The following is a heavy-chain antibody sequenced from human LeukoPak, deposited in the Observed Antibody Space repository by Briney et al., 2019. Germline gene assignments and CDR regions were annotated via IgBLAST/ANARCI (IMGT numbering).Heavy chain of an antibody. J-gene: IGHJ4*02. D-gene: IGHD1-14*01. CDR3: ARASTGNDY. CDR1: GFTFSSYS. V-gene: IGHV3-72*01. CDR2: IRNKANSYTT. Sequence: GGSLRLSCAASGFTFSSYSMDWVRQAPGKGLEWVGRIRNKANSYTTEYAASVKGRFTISRDDSKNSLYLQMNSLKTEDTALYYCARASTGNDYWGQGTLVTVSS.